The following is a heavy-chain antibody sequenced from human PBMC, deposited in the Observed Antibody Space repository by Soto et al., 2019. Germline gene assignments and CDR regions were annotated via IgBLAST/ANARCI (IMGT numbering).Heavy chain of an antibody. V-gene: IGHV5-51*01. Sequence: PGESLKISCKGSGYSFDNYWIGWVRQMPGKSLEWMAIIYPGDSDRRYSPSFQGQVTISADQSISTAYLQWSSLKASDTANYYCVRDRSRDYYYCMDVWGQGTTVTVSS. CDR3: VRDRSRDYYYCMDV. D-gene: IGHD3-16*01. CDR2: IYPGDSDR. CDR1: GYSFDNYW. J-gene: IGHJ6*02.